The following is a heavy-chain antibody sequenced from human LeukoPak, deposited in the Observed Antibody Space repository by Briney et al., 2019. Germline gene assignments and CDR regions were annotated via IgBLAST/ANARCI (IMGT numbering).Heavy chain of an antibody. CDR3: ARDMGYCSSTSCYRIDYYYYYGMDV. D-gene: IGHD2-2*01. CDR1: GGTFSSYT. J-gene: IGHJ6*02. V-gene: IGHV1-69*04. CDR2: IIPILGIV. Sequence: GASVKVSCKASGGTFSSYTISWVRQAPGQGLEWMGRIIPILGIVNYAQKFQGRVTITADKSTSTAYMELSSLRSEDTAVYYCARDMGYCSSTSCYRIDYYYYYGMDVWGQGTTVTVSS.